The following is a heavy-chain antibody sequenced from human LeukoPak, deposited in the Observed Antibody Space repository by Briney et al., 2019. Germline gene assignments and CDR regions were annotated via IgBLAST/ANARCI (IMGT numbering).Heavy chain of an antibody. D-gene: IGHD6-13*01. CDR2: INPNSGGT. V-gene: IGHV1-2*02. Sequence: ASVKVSCKASGYTFTGYYMHWVRQAPGQGLEGMGWINPNSGGTNYAQKFQGRVTMTRDTSISTAYMELSRLRSDDTAVYYCARAPTRIAAAGTPDYWGQGTLVTVSS. J-gene: IGHJ4*02. CDR3: ARAPTRIAAAGTPDY. CDR1: GYTFTGYY.